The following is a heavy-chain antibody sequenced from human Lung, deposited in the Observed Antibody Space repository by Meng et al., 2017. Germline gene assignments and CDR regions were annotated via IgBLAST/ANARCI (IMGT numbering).Heavy chain of an antibody. Sequence: FQVGGEVKKPGASVKGSCKPSCYHFPDYYIHWVRRAPGQGLEWMGRINPKSGDTHYAQKFQARVTMTGDTSISTAYMELSGLRSDDTAMYYCARDEDISAAGKLFGDYWGQGTLVTVSS. J-gene: IGHJ4*02. D-gene: IGHD6-25*01. V-gene: IGHV1-2*02. CDR3: ARDEDISAAGKLFGDY. CDR1: CYHFPDYY. CDR2: INPKSGDT.